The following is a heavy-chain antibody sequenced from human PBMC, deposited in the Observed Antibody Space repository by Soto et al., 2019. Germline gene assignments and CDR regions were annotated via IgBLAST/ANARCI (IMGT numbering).Heavy chain of an antibody. CDR1: GFTFSSYA. Sequence: EVQLLESGGGLVQPGGSLRLSCAASGFTFSSYAMSWVRQAPGKGLELVSAISGSGGSTYYADSVKGRFTISRDNSKNTLYLQMNSLRAEDTAVYYCALLGSSGWYTLVGVDYWGQGTLVTVSS. CDR3: ALLGSSGWYTLVGVDY. J-gene: IGHJ4*02. CDR2: ISGSGGST. V-gene: IGHV3-23*01. D-gene: IGHD6-19*01.